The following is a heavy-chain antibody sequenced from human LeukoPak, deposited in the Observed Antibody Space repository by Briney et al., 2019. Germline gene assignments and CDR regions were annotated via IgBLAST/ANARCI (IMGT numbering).Heavy chain of an antibody. CDR1: GFTFSSYA. Sequence: PGGSLRLSCAASGFTFSSYAMHWVRQAPGKGLEWVAVISYDGSNKYYADSVKGRFTISRDNSKNTLYRQMNSLRAEDTAVYYCARDLGYCSSTSCYGGGYFDYWGQGTLVTVSS. V-gene: IGHV3-30*04. J-gene: IGHJ4*02. CDR3: ARDLGYCSSTSCYGGGYFDY. CDR2: ISYDGSNK. D-gene: IGHD2-2*01.